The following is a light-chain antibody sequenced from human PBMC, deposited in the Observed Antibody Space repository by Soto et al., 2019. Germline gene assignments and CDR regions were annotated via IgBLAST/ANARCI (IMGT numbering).Light chain of an antibody. J-gene: IGLJ1*01. V-gene: IGLV2-14*01. Sequence: QSALTRPASVSGSPGQSITSSCTGTSSDVGGYYYVSWYQHHPGKAPKLMIYQVSNRPSGVSNRFSGSKSGNTASLTISGLQAEDEADYYCSSYTSSNTFYVFGTGTKVTVL. CDR1: SSDVGGYYY. CDR3: SSYTSSNTFYV. CDR2: QVS.